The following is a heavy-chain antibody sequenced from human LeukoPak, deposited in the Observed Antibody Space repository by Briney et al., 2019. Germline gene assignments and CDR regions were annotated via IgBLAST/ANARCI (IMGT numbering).Heavy chain of an antibody. CDR1: GFTFSTYS. CDR2: ISSSSTYI. Sequence: PGGSLRLSCAASGFTFSTYSMNWVRQAPGKGLEWVSSISSSSTYIYYADSVKGRFTISRDNAKNSLYLQMNSLRAEDTAVYYCARAGCSGGTCLDYWGQGTLVTVSS. J-gene: IGHJ4*02. CDR3: ARAGCSGGTCLDY. D-gene: IGHD2-15*01. V-gene: IGHV3-21*01.